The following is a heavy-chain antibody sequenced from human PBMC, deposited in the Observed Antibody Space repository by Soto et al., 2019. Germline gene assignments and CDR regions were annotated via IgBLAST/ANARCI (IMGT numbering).Heavy chain of an antibody. CDR1: GFTFPSYA. J-gene: IGHJ4*02. Sequence: EVNLLESGGGLVQPGGSLRLSCAASGFTFPSYAMSWVRQAPGKGLECVAVSSGSGYITHYADSVKGRFTISRDNSKNTLYLQMNSLRAEDTAVYDCAKGHQLEASTYLDYWGQGTLVTVSS. V-gene: IGHV3-23*01. D-gene: IGHD2-2*01. CDR2: SSGSGYIT. CDR3: AKGHQLEASTYLDY.